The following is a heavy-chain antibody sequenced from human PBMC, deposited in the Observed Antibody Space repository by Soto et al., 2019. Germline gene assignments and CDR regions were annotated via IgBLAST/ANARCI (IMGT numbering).Heavy chain of an antibody. V-gene: IGHV1-69*08. CDR3: AREVVVVTAMGMYYFDY. CDR2: IIPILGIA. Sequence: QVQLVQSGAEVKKPGSSVKVSCKASGGTFSSYTISWVRQAPGQGLEWMGRIIPILGIANYAQKFQGRVTITAXXSXSXXDMELSSLRSEDTAVYYCAREVVVVTAMGMYYFDYWGQGTLVTVSS. CDR1: GGTFSSYT. J-gene: IGHJ4*02. D-gene: IGHD2-21*02.